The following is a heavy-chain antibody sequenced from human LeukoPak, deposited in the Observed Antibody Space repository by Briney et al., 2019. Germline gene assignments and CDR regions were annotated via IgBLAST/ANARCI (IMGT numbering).Heavy chain of an antibody. D-gene: IGHD3-22*01. CDR3: AKDDSYYYDSSGYYAFWADY. CDR1: GFTFSSYA. Sequence: GGSLRLSCAASGFTFSSYAMSWVRQAPGKGLEWVSAISGSGGSTYYADSVKGRSTISRDNSKNTLYLQMNSLRAEDTAVYYCAKDDSYYYDSSGYYAFWADYWGQGTLVTVSS. V-gene: IGHV3-23*01. J-gene: IGHJ4*02. CDR2: ISGSGGST.